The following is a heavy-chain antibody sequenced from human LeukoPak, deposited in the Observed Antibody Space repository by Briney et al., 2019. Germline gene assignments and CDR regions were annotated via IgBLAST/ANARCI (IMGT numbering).Heavy chain of an antibody. CDR1: GFTVSSNY. D-gene: IGHD3-22*01. CDR3: ASSSYYYDSSGYSGDY. CDR2: IYSGGST. V-gene: IGHV3-66*01. Sequence: PGGSLRLSCAASGFTVSSNYMSWVRQAPGKGLEWVSVIYSGGSTYYADSVKGRFTISRDNSKNTLYLQMNSLRAEDTAVYYCASSSYYYDSSGYSGDYWGQGTLVTVSS. J-gene: IGHJ4*02.